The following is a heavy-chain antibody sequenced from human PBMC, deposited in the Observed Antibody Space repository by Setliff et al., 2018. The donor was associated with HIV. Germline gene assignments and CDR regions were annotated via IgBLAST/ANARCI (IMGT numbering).Heavy chain of an antibody. CDR3: ARGIDNFWTGYFA. J-gene: IGHJ4*02. CDR2: IYYNGNT. V-gene: IGHV4-59*01. CDR1: GGSFSGYY. Sequence: PSETLSLTCTVYGGSFSGYYWSWIRQPPGKGLEWIGTIYYNGNTNYSPSLKSRVTISEDTSKKQVSLKLRSVTAADTAVYYCARGIDNFWTGYFAWGQGTLVTVSS. D-gene: IGHD3-3*01.